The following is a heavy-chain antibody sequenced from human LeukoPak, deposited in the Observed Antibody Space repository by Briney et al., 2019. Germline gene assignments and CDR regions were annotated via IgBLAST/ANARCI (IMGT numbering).Heavy chain of an antibody. D-gene: IGHD6-19*01. V-gene: IGHV1-3*01. J-gene: IGHJ4*02. Sequence: ASVKVSCKASGYTFTSYAMHWVRQAPGQRLEWMGWINAGNGNTKYSQKFQGRVTITRDTSASTAYMELSSLRSEDTAVYYCARDKQWLYGDNYFDYWGQGTLVTVSS. CDR1: GYTFTSYA. CDR3: ARDKQWLYGDNYFDY. CDR2: INAGNGNT.